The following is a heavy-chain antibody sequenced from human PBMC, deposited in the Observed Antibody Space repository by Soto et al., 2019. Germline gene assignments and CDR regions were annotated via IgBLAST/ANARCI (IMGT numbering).Heavy chain of an antibody. CDR2: IRWNSGSM. J-gene: IGHJ5*02. V-gene: IGHV3-9*02. Sequence: EVQLVESGGGLVQPGGSLRLSCAASGFTSDNYAMHWVRHAPGKGLEWVSGIRWNSGSMAYADSVKGRFTITRDSAKNSLYLQMNRLTPEDTALYYCARGHNYGDYVGWFDPWGQGTLVTVS. D-gene: IGHD4-17*01. CDR1: GFTSDNYA. CDR3: ARGHNYGDYVGWFDP.